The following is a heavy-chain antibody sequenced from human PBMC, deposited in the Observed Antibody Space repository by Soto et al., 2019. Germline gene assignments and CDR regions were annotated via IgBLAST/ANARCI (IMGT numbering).Heavy chain of an antibody. CDR3: ASQYYDFWSGYYSPTSAYGMDV. CDR2: ISYDGSDK. D-gene: IGHD3-3*01. V-gene: IGHV3-30*04. J-gene: IGHJ6*02. CDR1: GLIFRTYG. Sequence: GGSLRLSCAASGLIFRTYGFHWVRQTPGKGLEWVATISYDGSDKDYADSVKGRFIISRDNSKNTLYLQMNSLRAEDTAVYYCASQYYDFWSGYYSPTSAYGMDVWGQGTTVTVSS.